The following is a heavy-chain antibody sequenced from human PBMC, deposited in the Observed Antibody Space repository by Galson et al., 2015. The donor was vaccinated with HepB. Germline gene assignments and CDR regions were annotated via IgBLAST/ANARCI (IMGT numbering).Heavy chain of an antibody. V-gene: IGHV3-48*03. D-gene: IGHD3-10*01. Sequence: SLRLSCAASGFTFSSYEMNWVRQAPGKGLEWVSYISSSGSTIYYADSVKGRFTISRDNAKNSLYLQMNSLRAEDTAVYYCARVGVWGVRGPGSYYNGRYFDYWGQGTLVTVSS. CDR3: ARVGVWGVRGPGSYYNGRYFDY. J-gene: IGHJ4*02. CDR1: GFTFSSYE. CDR2: ISSSGSTI.